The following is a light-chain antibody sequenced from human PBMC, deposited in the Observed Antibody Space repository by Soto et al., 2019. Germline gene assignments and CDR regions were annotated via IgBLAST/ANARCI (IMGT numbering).Light chain of an antibody. J-gene: IGKJ2*01. Sequence: ETGLTQFPATVSLSPGERATLYCRTGQSVNNDFLAWYQQKPGQAPRLLVYGIFNRDSGVPARFSGSGSGTDFTLTISGLQPEDSAAYYCQHYDGSPPTFGQGTKVEIK. CDR1: QSVNNDF. CDR3: QHYDGSPPT. V-gene: IGKV3-20*01. CDR2: GIF.